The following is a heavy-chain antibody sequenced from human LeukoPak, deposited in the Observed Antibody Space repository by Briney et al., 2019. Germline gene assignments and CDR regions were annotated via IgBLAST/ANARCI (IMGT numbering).Heavy chain of an antibody. CDR2: INHSGST. Sequence: SQTLSLTCAVSGGSISSGGYSWSWIRQPPGKGLEWIGEINHSGSTNYNPSLKSRVTISVDTSKNQFSLKLSSVTAADTAVYYCARASPHQLLYGWFDPWGQGTLVTVSS. J-gene: IGHJ5*02. CDR3: ARASPHQLLYGWFDP. V-gene: IGHV4-30-2*01. CDR1: GGSISSGGYS. D-gene: IGHD2-2*02.